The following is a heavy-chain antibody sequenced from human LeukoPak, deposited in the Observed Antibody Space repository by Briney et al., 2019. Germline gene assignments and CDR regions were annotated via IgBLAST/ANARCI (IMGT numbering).Heavy chain of an antibody. CDR1: GGSISSSSYY. CDR3: ARGGIRTGAPWSGNSVPFDY. CDR2: IYYSGST. J-gene: IGHJ4*02. Sequence: SETLSLTCTVSGGSISSSSYYWGWIRQPPGKGLEWIGSIYYSGSTYYNPSLKSRVTISVDTSKNQFSLKLSSVTAADTAVYYCARGGIRTGAPWSGNSVPFDYWGQGTLVTVSS. D-gene: IGHD4-23*01. V-gene: IGHV4-39*01.